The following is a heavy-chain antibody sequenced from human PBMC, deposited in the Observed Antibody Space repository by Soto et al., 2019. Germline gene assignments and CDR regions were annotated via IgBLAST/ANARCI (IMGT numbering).Heavy chain of an antibody. Sequence: GSVKVSFKATGYTFPRYYMHWVRPAPGQGLEWMGIINPSGGSTSYAQKFQGRVTMTRDTSTSTVYMELSSLRSECTAVYYWARASTTVETRHAFDIWGQGTTVTVSS. CDR3: ARASTTVETRHAFDI. CDR1: GYTFPRYY. D-gene: IGHD4-17*01. J-gene: IGHJ3*02. V-gene: IGHV1-46*01. CDR2: INPSGGST.